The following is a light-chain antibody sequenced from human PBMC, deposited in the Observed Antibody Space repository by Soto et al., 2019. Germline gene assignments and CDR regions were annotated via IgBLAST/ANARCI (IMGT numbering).Light chain of an antibody. Sequence: DLQMTPSPSSVSASVGDRVTITCRTSQDIRGYLLWFQQKPGKAPKLLISGAFALQSGVPSRFSGSGSGTVFTLTISSLQLGDCATYYGQQAKTYPRTFGPGTRVDI. CDR3: QQAKTYPRT. CDR1: QDIRGY. J-gene: IGKJ3*01. CDR2: GAF. V-gene: IGKV1-12*01.